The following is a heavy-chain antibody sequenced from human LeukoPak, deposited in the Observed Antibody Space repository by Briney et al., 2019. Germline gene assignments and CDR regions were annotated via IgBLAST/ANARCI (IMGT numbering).Heavy chain of an antibody. D-gene: IGHD3-22*01. J-gene: IGHJ3*02. CDR3: ARLSTIVVVINEWDAFDI. CDR1: GYTFTGYY. CDR2: INPNSGGT. Sequence: ASVKVSCKASGYTFTGYYMHWVRQAPGQGLEWMGRINPNSGGTNYAQKFQGRVTMTRDTSIGTAYMELNRLRSDDTAVYYCARLSTIVVVINEWDAFDIWGQGTMVTVSS. V-gene: IGHV1-2*06.